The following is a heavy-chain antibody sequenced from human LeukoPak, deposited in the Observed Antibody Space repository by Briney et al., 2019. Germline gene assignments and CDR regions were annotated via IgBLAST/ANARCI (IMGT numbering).Heavy chain of an antibody. CDR1: GFTFSQYW. D-gene: IGHD2-15*01. CDR2: ISYDGSSE. J-gene: IGHJ4*02. CDR3: AREISSCSGGNCYSKFDC. V-gene: IGHV3-30*03. Sequence: GGSLRLSCAASGFTFSQYWMSWVRQAPGKGLEWVSKISYDGSSELYTDSVKGRFTISRDNSKSTLYLQMNSLRPEDTAVHYCAREISSCSGGNCYSKFDCWGQGTLVTVSS.